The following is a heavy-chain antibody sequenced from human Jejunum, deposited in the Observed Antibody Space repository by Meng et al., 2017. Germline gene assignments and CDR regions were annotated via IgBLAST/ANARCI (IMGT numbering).Heavy chain of an antibody. CDR1: GGSMSSNY. J-gene: IGHJ4*02. CDR3: AKDLGAGGMGATCHS. Sequence: QVQMQESGPGLVKPSETLALTCTVSGGSMSSNYWTWIRQPAGKGLEWIGRIDITQKIDYNPSLRSRVTMSIDTSKNQFSLRLTSVTAADTAVYYCAKDLGAGGMGATCHSWGQGSLVTVSS. D-gene: IGHD1-26*01. CDR2: IDITQKI. V-gene: IGHV4-4*07.